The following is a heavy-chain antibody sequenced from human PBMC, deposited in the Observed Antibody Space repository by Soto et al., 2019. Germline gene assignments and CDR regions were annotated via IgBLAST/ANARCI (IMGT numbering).Heavy chain of an antibody. CDR1: GGTFSSYA. V-gene: IGHV1-69*12. CDR3: ASDPTTVTTDWYFDL. Sequence: QVQLVQSGAEVKKPGSSVKVSCKASGGTFSSYAISWVRQAPGQGLEWMGGIIPIFGTANYAQKFQGRVTIXGDXSXTTAYMELCSLRSEDTAVYYCASDPTTVTTDWYFDLWGRGTLVTVSA. CDR2: IIPIFGTA. D-gene: IGHD4-17*01. J-gene: IGHJ2*01.